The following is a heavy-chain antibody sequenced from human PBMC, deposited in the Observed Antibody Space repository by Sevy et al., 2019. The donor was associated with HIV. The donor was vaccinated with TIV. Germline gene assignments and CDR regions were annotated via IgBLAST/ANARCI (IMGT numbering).Heavy chain of an antibody. D-gene: IGHD3-3*01. CDR2: INPSGWRT. Sequence: ASVKVSCKASGYTFTSYYMHWVRQAPGQGLEWMGIINPSGWRTSYARKFQGRVTMTRNTSTSTANMELSSLRSEDTAVYYCASLSRNYDFWGGPENYYGMDVWGQGTTVTVSS. V-gene: IGHV1-46*01. J-gene: IGHJ6*02. CDR1: GYTFTSYY. CDR3: ASLSRNYDFWGGPENYYGMDV.